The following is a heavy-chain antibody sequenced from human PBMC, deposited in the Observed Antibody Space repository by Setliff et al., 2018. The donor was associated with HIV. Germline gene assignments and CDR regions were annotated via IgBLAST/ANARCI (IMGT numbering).Heavy chain of an antibody. J-gene: IGHJ4*02. CDR3: ARGLPDCSGGNCYPYRFDY. CDR1: GYSFTNYG. V-gene: IGHV1-18*01. Sequence: GASVKVSCKASGYSFTNYGISWVRQAPGQGLEWMGWISSYNDNTNYALNLQGRVTMTTDTSISTAYMELSSLRSDDTAVYYCARGLPDCSGGNCYPYRFDYWGQGTLVTVSS. CDR2: ISSYNDNT. D-gene: IGHD2-15*01.